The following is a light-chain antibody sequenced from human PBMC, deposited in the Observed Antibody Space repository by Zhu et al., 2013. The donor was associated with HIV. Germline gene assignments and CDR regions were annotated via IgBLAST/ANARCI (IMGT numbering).Light chain of an antibody. J-gene: IGKJ3*01. CDR3: QQYGTSRFI. Sequence: EIVLTQSPATLSLSPGERATLSCRTSQIVRSNYLAWYQQKPGQAPRLLISGVSTRATGIPDRFSGSGSGTDFTLTISRPEPEDFGVYYCQQYGTSRFIFGPGTKVDVK. V-gene: IGKV3-20*01. CDR1: QIVRSNY. CDR2: GVS.